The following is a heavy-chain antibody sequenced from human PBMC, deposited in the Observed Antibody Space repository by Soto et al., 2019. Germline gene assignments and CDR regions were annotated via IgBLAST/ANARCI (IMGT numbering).Heavy chain of an antibody. CDR2: IAYDGINT. J-gene: IGHJ6*02. CDR3: ARVTPGNNLYYFSGLGV. V-gene: IGHV3-30-3*01. Sequence: LRLSFVASGFNFGTYAIHWVRQAPGKGLQWVALIAYDGINTYYADSVKGRFTISRDNSKNTLHLQMNSLRPEDTGVYFCARVTPGNNLYYFSGLGVWGQGTSVTVSS. CDR1: GFNFGTYA. D-gene: IGHD1-1*01.